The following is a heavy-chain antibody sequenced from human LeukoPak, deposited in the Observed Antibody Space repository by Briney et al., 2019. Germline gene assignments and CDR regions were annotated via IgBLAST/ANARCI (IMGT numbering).Heavy chain of an antibody. J-gene: IGHJ5*02. Sequence: PGGSLRLSCAASGFTFSSYEMTWVRQAPGRGLEWVSYISSNGATIHYADSVKGRFTISRDNTKNSLYLQLNSLRAEDTAVYYCVRDTDPWGQGTLVTVSS. V-gene: IGHV3-48*03. CDR1: GFTFSSYE. CDR3: VRDTDP. CDR2: ISSNGATI.